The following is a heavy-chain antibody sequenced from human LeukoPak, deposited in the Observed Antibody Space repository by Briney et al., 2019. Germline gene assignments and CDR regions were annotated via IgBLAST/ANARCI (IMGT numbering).Heavy chain of an antibody. CDR3: AKGSSWAEY. Sequence: GGSLRLSCAASGFTFSTYAMSWVRQAPGKGLEWVSGITNSGGTTYYADSVKGRSTISRDNSKNTLNLQMNSLRAEDTAVYYCAKGSSWAEYWGQGTLVTVSS. J-gene: IGHJ4*02. CDR2: ITNSGGTT. CDR1: GFTFSTYA. V-gene: IGHV3-23*01. D-gene: IGHD6-19*01.